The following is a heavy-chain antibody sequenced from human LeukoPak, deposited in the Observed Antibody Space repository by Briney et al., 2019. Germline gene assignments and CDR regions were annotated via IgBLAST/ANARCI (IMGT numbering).Heavy chain of an antibody. Sequence: WETLSLTCIVSGGSVSSISSKNYHRGCIRQPPGKGLERIGSIHYIGTTYYNPSLKSRVTISVHGSKNQFSLKQSSVTAADTALYYCAREMGVVMADGIDVWGQGTTGTVSS. CDR2: IHYIGTT. CDR1: GGSVSSISSKNYH. CDR3: AREMGVVMADGIDV. D-gene: IGHD4-23*01. J-gene: IGHJ6*02. V-gene: IGHV4-39*02.